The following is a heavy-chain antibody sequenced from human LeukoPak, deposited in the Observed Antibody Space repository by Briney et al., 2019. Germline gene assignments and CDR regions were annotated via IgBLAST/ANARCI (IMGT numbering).Heavy chain of an antibody. J-gene: IGHJ4*02. CDR3: ARSYSSSSRIDFYY. D-gene: IGHD6-6*01. CDR2: INHSGST. V-gene: IGHV4-34*01. Sequence: SETLSLTCAVYGGSFSGYYWSWIRQPPGKGLEWIGEINHSGSTNYNPSLKSRVTISVDTSKNQFSLKLSSVTAADTAVYYCARSYSSSSRIDFYYWGQGTLVTVSS. CDR1: GGSFSGYY.